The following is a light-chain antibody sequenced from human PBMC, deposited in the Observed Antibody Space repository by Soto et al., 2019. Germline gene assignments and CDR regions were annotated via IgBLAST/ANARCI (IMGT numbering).Light chain of an antibody. CDR2: DAS. J-gene: IGKJ1*01. CDR3: QQYNNWPRT. Sequence: EVVLTQSPVTLSLSPGERATLSCRASQSFRGLLAWYQQKPGQAPRLLIYDASNRATGIPARFSGSGSGTEFTLTISSLEPEDFAVYYCQQYNNWPRTFGQGTKVDIK. CDR1: QSFRGL. V-gene: IGKV3-11*01.